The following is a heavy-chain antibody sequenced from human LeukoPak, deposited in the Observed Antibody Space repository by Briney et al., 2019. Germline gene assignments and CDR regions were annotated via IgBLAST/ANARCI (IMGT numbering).Heavy chain of an antibody. D-gene: IGHD6-6*01. CDR3: ANEYSSSSGDY. CDR2: ISYDGSNK. V-gene: IGHV3-30*18. J-gene: IGHJ4*02. CDR1: GFTFSSSG. Sequence: GGSLRLSCAASGFTFSSSGMHWVRQAPGKGLEWVAVISYDGSNKYYADSVKGRFTISRDNSKNTLYLQMNSLRAEDTAVYYCANEYSSSSGDYWGQGTLVTVSS.